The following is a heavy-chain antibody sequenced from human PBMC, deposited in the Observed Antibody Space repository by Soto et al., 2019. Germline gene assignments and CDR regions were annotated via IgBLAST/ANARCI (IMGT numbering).Heavy chain of an antibody. V-gene: IGHV3-30-3*01. J-gene: IGHJ4*02. CDR2: ISYDGSNQ. Sequence: QVQLVESGGGVVQPGRSLRLSCAASGFVFSNFAMHWVRQAPGMGLESVAAISYDGSNQYYADSVKGRFTISRDNSRNTLYMEMSSLRVEDTAVYYSAREMGGGYYETIDYWGQGTLVTVSS. CDR1: GFVFSNFA. D-gene: IGHD2-15*01. CDR3: AREMGGGYYETIDY.